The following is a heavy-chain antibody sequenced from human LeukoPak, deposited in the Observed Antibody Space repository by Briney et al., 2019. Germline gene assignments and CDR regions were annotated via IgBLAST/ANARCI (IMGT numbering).Heavy chain of an antibody. D-gene: IGHD1-26*01. Sequence: SVKVSCKASGGTFSSYAISWVRQAPGQGLEWTRGDIPIFGTANYAQKFQGRVTITTDESTSTAYMEPSSLRSEDTPVYYCARTRISGSYYIHWGPRTLVTVSS. J-gene: IGHJ4*02. V-gene: IGHV1-69*05. CDR2: DIPIFGTA. CDR3: ARTRISGSYYIH. CDR1: GGTFSSYA.